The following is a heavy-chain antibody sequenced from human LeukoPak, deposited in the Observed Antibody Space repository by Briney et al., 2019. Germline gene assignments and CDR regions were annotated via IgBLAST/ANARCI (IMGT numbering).Heavy chain of an antibody. J-gene: IGHJ3*02. CDR1: GFTFSSYW. V-gene: IGHV3-7*01. CDR2: IKQDGSEK. CDR3: AGRDNWNYLSAFDI. Sequence: GGSLRPSCAASGFTFSSYWMSWVRQAPGKGLEWVANIKQDGSEKYYEDSVKGRFTISRDNAKNSLYLQMNSLRAEDTAVYYCAGRDNWNYLSAFDIWGQGTMVTVSS. D-gene: IGHD1-7*01.